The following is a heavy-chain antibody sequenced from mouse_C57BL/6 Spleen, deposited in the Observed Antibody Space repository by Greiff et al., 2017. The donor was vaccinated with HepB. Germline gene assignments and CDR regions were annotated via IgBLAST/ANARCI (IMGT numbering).Heavy chain of an antibody. CDR1: GYSITSGYY. V-gene: IGHV3-6*01. J-gene: IGHJ3*01. CDR2: ISYDGSN. CDR3: AREDYYSNYGAY. Sequence: ESGPGLVKPSQSLSLTCSVTGYSITSGYYWNWIRQFPGNNLEWMGYISYDGSNNYNPSLKNRISITRDTSKNQFFLKVNSVTTEDTATYYCAREDYYSNYGAYWGQGTLVTVSA. D-gene: IGHD2-5*01.